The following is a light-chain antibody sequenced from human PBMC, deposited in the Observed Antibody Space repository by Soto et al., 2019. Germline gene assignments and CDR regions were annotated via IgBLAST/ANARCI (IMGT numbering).Light chain of an antibody. J-gene: IGKJ1*01. CDR3: QQYNNGWT. V-gene: IGKV3-15*01. CDR2: GAS. CDR1: QSVSSN. Sequence: EIVMTQSPATLSVSPGERATLSCRASQSVSSNLAWYQQKPGQAPRLLIYGASTRATGIPARFSGSGSGTEFTLTISRLQSEDFAVYYCQQYNNGWTFGQGTKVEIK.